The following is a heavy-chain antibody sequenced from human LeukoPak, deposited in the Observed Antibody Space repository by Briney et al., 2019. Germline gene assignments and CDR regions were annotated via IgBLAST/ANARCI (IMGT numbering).Heavy chain of an antibody. D-gene: IGHD1-26*01. Sequence: TGGSLRLSCAASGFTFSTYTMNWVRQAPGRGLEWVSSISSSGTNIYYADSVKGRFTISRDNANNSLYLQMNNLRAEDTAVYYCSRDMPRLVFWEGLSSDFDYWGQGTLVSVSS. V-gene: IGHV3-21*04. CDR3: SRDMPRLVFWEGLSSDFDY. CDR1: GFTFSTYT. J-gene: IGHJ4*02. CDR2: ISSSGTNI.